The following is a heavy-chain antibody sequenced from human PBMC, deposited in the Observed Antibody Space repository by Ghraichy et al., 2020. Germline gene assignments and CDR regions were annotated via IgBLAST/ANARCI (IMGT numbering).Heavy chain of an antibody. CDR2: IIPMYGTP. CDR1: GDTFSSFA. J-gene: IGHJ1*01. Sequence: SVKVSCKASGDTFSSFAINWVRQAPGQGLEYMGAIIPMYGTPTYAQSFQGRVTITADESTTTAYMELTGLRAEDTAVYYCARDPKPASPEYFLYWGQGTLVTVSS. CDR3: ARDPKPASPEYFLY. V-gene: IGHV1-69*13. D-gene: IGHD2-2*01.